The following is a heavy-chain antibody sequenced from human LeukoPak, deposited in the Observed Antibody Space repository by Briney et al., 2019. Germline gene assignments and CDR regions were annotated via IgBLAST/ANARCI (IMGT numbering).Heavy chain of an antibody. CDR2: ISSSSSYI. CDR1: GFTFSSYW. V-gene: IGHV3-21*01. Sequence: GGSLRLSCAASGFTFSSYWMHWVRQAPGKGLEWVSSISSSSSYIYYADSVKGRFTISRDNAKNSLYLQMNSLRAEDTAVYYCAREITYYYDSSGTPSDYWGQGTLVTVSS. J-gene: IGHJ4*02. D-gene: IGHD3-22*01. CDR3: AREITYYYDSSGTPSDY.